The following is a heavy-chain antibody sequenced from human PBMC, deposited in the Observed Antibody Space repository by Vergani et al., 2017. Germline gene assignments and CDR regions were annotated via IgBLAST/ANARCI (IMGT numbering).Heavy chain of an antibody. CDR2: IYHSGST. V-gene: IGHV4-4*02. CDR3: AGEIVASIRPSRTGDNWFDP. J-gene: IGHJ5*02. CDR1: GGSISSSNW. D-gene: IGHD5-12*01. Sequence: QVQLQESGPGLVKPSGTLSLTCAVPGGSISSSNWWSWVRQPPGKGLEWSGEIYHSGSTNYNPSLKSRVTISVDTSKNQFSLKLSSVTAADTAVYYCAGEIVASIRPSRTGDNWFDPWGQGTLVTVSS.